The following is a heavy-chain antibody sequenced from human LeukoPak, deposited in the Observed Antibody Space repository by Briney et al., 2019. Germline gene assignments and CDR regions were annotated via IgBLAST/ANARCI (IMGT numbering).Heavy chain of an antibody. D-gene: IGHD6-13*01. Sequence: SETLSLTCTVSGYSISSGYYWGWIRQPPGKGLEWIGSIYHSGSTYYNPSLKSRVTISVDTSKNQFSLKLSSVTAADTAVYYCARVPPPYSSSWFDPWGQGTLVTVSS. CDR1: GYSISSGYY. CDR2: IYHSGST. CDR3: ARVPPPYSSSWFDP. J-gene: IGHJ5*02. V-gene: IGHV4-38-2*02.